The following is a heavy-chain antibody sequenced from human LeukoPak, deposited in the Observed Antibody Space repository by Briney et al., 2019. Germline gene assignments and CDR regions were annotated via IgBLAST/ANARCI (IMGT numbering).Heavy chain of an antibody. V-gene: IGHV1-8*01. Sequence: ASVKVSCKASGYTFTSYDINWVRHATGQGLELMGWMNPNSGNTGYAQKFQGRVTMTRNTSISTAYMELSSLRSEDTAVYYCARGVGCSGGSCSDYWGQGTLVTVSS. D-gene: IGHD2-15*01. CDR1: GYTFTSYD. J-gene: IGHJ4*02. CDR2: MNPNSGNT. CDR3: ARGVGCSGGSCSDY.